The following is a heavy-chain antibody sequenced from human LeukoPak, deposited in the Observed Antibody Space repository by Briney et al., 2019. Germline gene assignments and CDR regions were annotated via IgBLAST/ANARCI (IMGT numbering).Heavy chain of an antibody. CDR2: INPTNGGT. CDR1: GYTFTDYY. Sequence: ASVRVSCKSSGYTFTDYYIHWVRQAPGQGLEWIGGINPTNGGTNYVQKFQGRVTMTRDTSISTAYMDLSSLRSDDTAVYYCARDRGNRGYSFNNWGQGTLVTVSS. D-gene: IGHD5-18*01. V-gene: IGHV1-2*02. CDR3: ARDRGNRGYSFNN. J-gene: IGHJ4*02.